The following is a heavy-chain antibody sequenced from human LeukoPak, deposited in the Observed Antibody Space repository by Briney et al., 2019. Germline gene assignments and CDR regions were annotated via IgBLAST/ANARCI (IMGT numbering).Heavy chain of an antibody. D-gene: IGHD6-6*01. CDR2: TYTSGST. Sequence: SETLSLTCTVSGGSISSYYWSWIRQPAGKGLEWIGRTYTSGSTNYNPSLKSRVTISVDKSKNQFSLKLSSVTAADTAVYYCARDAASARLYYFDYWGQGTLVTVSS. J-gene: IGHJ4*02. CDR1: GGSISSYY. CDR3: ARDAASARLYYFDY. V-gene: IGHV4-4*07.